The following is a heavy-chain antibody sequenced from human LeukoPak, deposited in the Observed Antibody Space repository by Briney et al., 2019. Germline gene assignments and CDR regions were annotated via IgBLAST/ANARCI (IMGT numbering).Heavy chain of an antibody. J-gene: IGHJ4*02. Sequence: PGGSLRLSCAASGFTFSTYSMNWFRQAPGKGLEWVSYISSSSNTIYYADSVKGRFTISRDNAKNSLYLQMNSLRDEDTAVYYCARDILTKQAYSGYDNWGQGTLVTVSS. D-gene: IGHD5-12*01. CDR2: ISSSSNTI. V-gene: IGHV3-48*02. CDR1: GFTFSTYS. CDR3: ARDILTKQAYSGYDN.